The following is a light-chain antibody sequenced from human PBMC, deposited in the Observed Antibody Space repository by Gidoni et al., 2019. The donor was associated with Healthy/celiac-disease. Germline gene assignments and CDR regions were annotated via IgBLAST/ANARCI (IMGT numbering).Light chain of an antibody. CDR1: SSNIGAGYN. V-gene: IGLV1-40*01. CDR3: QSYDSSLSGPVV. CDR2: GNS. J-gene: IGLJ2*01. Sequence: QSVLTQPPSVSGAPGQRLTISCTRSSSNIGAGYNVHWYQQLPGTAPKLLIYGNSNRPSGVPDRFSGSKSGTSASLAITGLQAEDEADYYCQSYDSSLSGPVVFGGGTKLTVL.